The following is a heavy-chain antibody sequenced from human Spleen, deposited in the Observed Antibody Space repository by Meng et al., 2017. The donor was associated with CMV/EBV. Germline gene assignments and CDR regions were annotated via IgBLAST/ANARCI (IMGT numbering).Heavy chain of an antibody. CDR2: IGAGTGTT. V-gene: IGHV3-23*01. CDR3: VKCEIRNGYNYDSFDL. CDR1: GFTYSTYP. Sequence: GESLKISCAASGFTYSTYPMNWVRQTPGKGLEWVSAIGAGTGTTYYADSVKGRFTISRDDSKDMLYLQMNSLRAEDTAVYYCVKCEIRNGYNYDSFDLWGQGTMVTVSS. D-gene: IGHD5-24*01. J-gene: IGHJ3*01.